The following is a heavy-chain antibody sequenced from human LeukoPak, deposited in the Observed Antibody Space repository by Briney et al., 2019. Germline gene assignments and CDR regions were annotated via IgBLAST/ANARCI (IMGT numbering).Heavy chain of an antibody. CDR1: GYTFTSYG. V-gene: IGHV1-18*01. J-gene: IGHJ4*02. CDR2: ISAYNGNT. D-gene: IGHD1-26*01. CDR3: ARDGDHSGSYY. Sequence: ASVKVSCKASGYTFTSYGISWVRQAPGQGLEWMGWISAYNGNTNYAQKFQGRVTMTRDTSISTAYMELSRLRSDDTAVYYCARDGDHSGSYYWGQGTLVTVSS.